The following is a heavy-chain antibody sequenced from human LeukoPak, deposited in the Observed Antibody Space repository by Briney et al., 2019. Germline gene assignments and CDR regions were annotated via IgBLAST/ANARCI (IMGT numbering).Heavy chain of an antibody. J-gene: IGHJ4*02. D-gene: IGHD6-19*01. V-gene: IGHV3-23*01. CDR3: ARTPYSSGWYGPGGY. CDR2: ISGSGGST. CDR1: GLTFSSYA. Sequence: GGSLRLSCAASGLTFSSYAMSWVRQAPGKRLEWVSAISGSGGSTYYADSVKGRFTISRDNSKNTLYLQMNSLRAEDTAVYYWARTPYSSGWYGPGGYWGQGTLVTVSS.